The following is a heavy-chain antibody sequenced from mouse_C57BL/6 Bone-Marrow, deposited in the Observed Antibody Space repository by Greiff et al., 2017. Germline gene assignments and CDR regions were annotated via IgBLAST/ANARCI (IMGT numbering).Heavy chain of an antibody. CDR3: AREGTTVVGGYCDV. CDR1: GYTFTDYY. Sequence: QVQLQQSGPELVKPGASVKISCKASGYTFTDYYINWVKQRPGQGLEWIGWIFPGSGSTFYNEKFKGKATLTVDKSSSTAYMLLSSLTSEDSAVYFCAREGTTVVGGYCDVWGTGTTVTGSS. CDR2: IFPGSGST. J-gene: IGHJ1*03. D-gene: IGHD1-1*01. V-gene: IGHV1-75*01.